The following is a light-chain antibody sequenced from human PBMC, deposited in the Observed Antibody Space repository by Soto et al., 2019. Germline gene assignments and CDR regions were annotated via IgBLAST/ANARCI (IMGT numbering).Light chain of an antibody. CDR3: QQRSNWPST. CDR1: ESVSRY. Sequence: EIVLTQSPATLSLSPGNRATLSCRASESVSRYLVWYQQKPGQAPRLLIYDVSNRATGIPARFSGSGSGTDFTLTITSLEPEDFAVYYCQQRSNWPSTFGGGTKVEIK. CDR2: DVS. V-gene: IGKV3-11*01. J-gene: IGKJ4*01.